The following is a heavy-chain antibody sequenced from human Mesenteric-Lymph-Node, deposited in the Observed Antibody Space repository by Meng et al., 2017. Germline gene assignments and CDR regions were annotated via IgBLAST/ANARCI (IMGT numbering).Heavy chain of an antibody. CDR3: AKADYDSSGYRGGYYYGMDV. CDR2: ISWNSGSI. V-gene: IGHV3-9*01. CDR1: GFTFDDYA. D-gene: IGHD3-22*01. J-gene: IGHJ6*02. Sequence: GGSLRLSCAASGFTFDDYAMHWVRQAPGKGLEWVSGISWNSGSIGYADSVKGRFTISRDNAKNSLYLQMNSLRAEDTALYYCAKADYDSSGYRGGYYYGMDVWGQGTTVTVSS.